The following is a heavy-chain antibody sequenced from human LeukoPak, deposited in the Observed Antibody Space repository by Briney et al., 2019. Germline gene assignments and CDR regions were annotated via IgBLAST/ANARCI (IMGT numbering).Heavy chain of an antibody. V-gene: IGHV4-4*07. CDR1: GGSISSYY. J-gene: IGHJ3*02. D-gene: IGHD1-1*01. Sequence: SETLSLTCTVSGGSISSYYWSWIRQPAGKGLEWIGHIYTSGSTNYNPSLKSRVTISVDTSKNQFSLKLSSVTAADTAVYYCAREELERRFDAFDIWGQGTMVTVSS. CDR3: AREELERRFDAFDI. CDR2: IYTSGST.